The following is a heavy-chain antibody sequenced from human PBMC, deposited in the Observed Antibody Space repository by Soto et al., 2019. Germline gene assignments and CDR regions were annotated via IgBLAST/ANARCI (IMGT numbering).Heavy chain of an antibody. V-gene: IGHV3-48*03. J-gene: IGHJ6*02. CDR2: ISSSGSTI. CDR3: SKETYYYYGMDV. Sequence: GSLRLSCAASGFTSSSYEMNWVRQAPGKGLEWVSYISSSGSTIYYADSVKGRFTISRDNAKNSLYLQMNSLRAEDTALYYCSKETYYYYGMDVWGQGTTVTVSS. CDR1: GFTSSSYE.